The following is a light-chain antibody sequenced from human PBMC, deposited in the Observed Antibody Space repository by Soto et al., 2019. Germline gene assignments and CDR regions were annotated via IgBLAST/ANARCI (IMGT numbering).Light chain of an antibody. CDR1: QSVINDY. Sequence: EVVLTQSPGTLSLSPGERATLPCRASQSVINDYLAWYQQKPGQAPRLLIYGASSRASGFPDRFSGSGSGTDFTLTISRLEPEDFAVYYCQQYGSSPITFSQGTRLEIK. CDR2: GAS. V-gene: IGKV3-20*01. J-gene: IGKJ5*01. CDR3: QQYGSSPIT.